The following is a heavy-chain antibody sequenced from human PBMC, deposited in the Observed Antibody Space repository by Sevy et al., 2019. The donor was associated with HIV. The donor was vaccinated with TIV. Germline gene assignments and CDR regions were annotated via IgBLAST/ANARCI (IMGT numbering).Heavy chain of an antibody. CDR2: IHSDDTT. CDR1: GFTVNSNY. Sequence: GGSLRLSCAASGFTVNSNYMTWVRQAPGKGLEGVSVIHSDDTTYHADSVKDRLTISRDNFKNTLYLHMSGLRAEDTAVYYCARGKSGYGYALNYWGQGTLVTVSS. J-gene: IGHJ4*02. CDR3: ARGKSGYGYALNY. D-gene: IGHD5-18*01. V-gene: IGHV3-66*01.